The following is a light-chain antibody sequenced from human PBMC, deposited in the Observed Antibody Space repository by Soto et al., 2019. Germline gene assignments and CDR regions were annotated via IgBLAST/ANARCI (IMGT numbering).Light chain of an antibody. CDR3: RQGYILPAT. J-gene: IGKJ5*01. CDR1: QSIGKH. CDR2: GTS. V-gene: IGKV1-39*01. Sequence: DIQMTQSPSVLSASLGDRVTITCRASQSIGKHLHWYQQKPGKAPKFLIYGTSTLESGVPSRFTGSGSGTDFTLAVNSLQAEDFATYYCRQGYILPATFGQGTRLE.